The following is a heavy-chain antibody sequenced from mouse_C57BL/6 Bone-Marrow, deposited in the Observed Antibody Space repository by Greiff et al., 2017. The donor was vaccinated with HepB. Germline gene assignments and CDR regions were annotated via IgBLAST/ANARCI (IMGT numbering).Heavy chain of an antibody. CDR3: ANSNFTFDY. V-gene: IGHV1-22*01. CDR1: GYTFTDYN. Sequence: EVQLQESGPELVKPGASVKMSCKASGYTFTDYNMHWVKQSHGKSLEWIGYINPNNGGTSYNQKFKGKATLTVNKSSSTAYMELRSLTSEDSAVYYCANSNFTFDYWGQGTTLTVSS. CDR2: INPNNGGT. D-gene: IGHD2-5*01. J-gene: IGHJ2*01.